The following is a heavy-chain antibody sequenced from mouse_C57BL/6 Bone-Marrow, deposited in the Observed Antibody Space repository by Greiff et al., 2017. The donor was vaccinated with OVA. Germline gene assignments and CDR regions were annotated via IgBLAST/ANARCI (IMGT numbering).Heavy chain of an antibody. CDR2: IYPRSGNT. CDR1: GYTFTSYG. CDR3: AILITTVVARAMDY. V-gene: IGHV1-81*01. D-gene: IGHD1-1*01. J-gene: IGHJ4*01. Sequence: QVHVKQSGAELARPGASVKLSCKASGYTFTSYGISWVKQRTGQGLEWIGEIYPRSGNTYYNEKFKGKATLTADKSSSTAYMELRSLTSEDSAVYFCAILITTVVARAMDYWGQGTSVTVSS.